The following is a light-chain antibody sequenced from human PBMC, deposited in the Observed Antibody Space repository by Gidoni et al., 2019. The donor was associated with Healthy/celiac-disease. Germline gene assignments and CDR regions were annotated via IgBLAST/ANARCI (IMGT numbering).Light chain of an antibody. J-gene: IGKJ4*01. V-gene: IGKV3-20*01. CDR2: GAS. Sequence: EIVLTQPPGTLSLSPGERATLSCRASQSVSSSYLACYQQTPGQAPRLLVYGASSRATGIPDRFSGSGSGTDFTLTISRLEPEDFAVYYCQQYGSSPLTFGGGTKVEIK. CDR1: QSVSSSY. CDR3: QQYGSSPLT.